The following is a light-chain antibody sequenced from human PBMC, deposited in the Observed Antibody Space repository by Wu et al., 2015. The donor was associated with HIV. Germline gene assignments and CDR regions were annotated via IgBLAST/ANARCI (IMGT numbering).Light chain of an antibody. CDR2: KAS. CDR3: QQYNSYWEGLT. J-gene: IGKJ4*01. CDR1: QSISSW. Sequence: DIQMTQSPSTLSASVGDRVTITCRASQSISSWLAWYQQKPGKAPKLLIYKASSLESGVPSRFSGSGSGTEFTLTISSLQPDDFATYYCQQYNSYWEGLTFGGGTKVEIK. V-gene: IGKV1-5*03.